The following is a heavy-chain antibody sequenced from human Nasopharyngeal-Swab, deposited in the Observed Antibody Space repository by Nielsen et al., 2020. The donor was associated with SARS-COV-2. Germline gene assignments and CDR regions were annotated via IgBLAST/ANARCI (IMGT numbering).Heavy chain of an antibody. CDR2: IYYSGST. D-gene: IGHD3-3*01. CDR3: ARQSPDDFWSGYYPPDAFDI. Sequence: SETLSLTCTVSGGSISSSSYYWGWIRQPPGKGLEWIGSIYYSGSTYYNPSLKSRVTISVDTSKNQFSLKLSSVTAADTAVYYCARQSPDDFWSGYYPPDAFDIWGQGTMATVSS. V-gene: IGHV4-39*01. J-gene: IGHJ3*02. CDR1: GGSISSSSYY.